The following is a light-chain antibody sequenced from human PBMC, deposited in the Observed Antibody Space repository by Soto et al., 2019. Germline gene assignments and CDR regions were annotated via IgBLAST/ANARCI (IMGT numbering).Light chain of an antibody. CDR2: GAA. CDR3: QQYGSSPPFS. J-gene: IGKJ2*03. CDR1: QSVSSSY. V-gene: IGKV3-20*01. Sequence: EIVLTQSPGTLSLSPGERATLSCRASQSVSSSYLAWYQQKPGQAPRLLIYGAASRSTGIPDRFSGSGSGTDFTLSISRQEPDDFAVYYCQQYGSSPPFSFGQGTKL.